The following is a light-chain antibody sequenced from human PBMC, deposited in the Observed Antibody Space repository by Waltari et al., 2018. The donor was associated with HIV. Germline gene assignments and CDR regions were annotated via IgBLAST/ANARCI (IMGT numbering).Light chain of an antibody. CDR1: SSDVGGYDS. CDR3: CSYAGTYTYVL. CDR2: EVI. Sequence: QSALTQPRSVSGSPGQSVTISCTGTSSDVGGYDSVSWYLQHPGKVPKLIIYEVIKRPSGVPDRFSGSKSGNTASLTISGLQTEDGADYFCCSYAGTYTYVLFGGGTKLTVL. J-gene: IGLJ3*02. V-gene: IGLV2-11*01.